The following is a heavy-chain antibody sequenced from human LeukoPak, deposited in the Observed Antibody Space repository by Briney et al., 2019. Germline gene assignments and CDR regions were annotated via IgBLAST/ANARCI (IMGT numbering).Heavy chain of an antibody. CDR2: TYVSGST. CDR3: ARGKKLLWFGELLYYGMDV. D-gene: IGHD3-10*01. J-gene: IGHJ6*02. CDR1: GASVSSHY. V-gene: IGHV4-59*02. Sequence: SGTLSLTCAVSGASVSSHYWYWIRQPPGKGLEWIGYTYVSGSTNYNPSLKSRVTISVDTSKNQFSLKLSSVTAADTAVYYCARGKKLLWFGELLYYGMDVWGQGTTVTVSS.